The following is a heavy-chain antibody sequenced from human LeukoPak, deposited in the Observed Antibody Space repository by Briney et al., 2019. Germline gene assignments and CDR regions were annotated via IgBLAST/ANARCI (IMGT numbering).Heavy chain of an antibody. D-gene: IGHD3-10*01. J-gene: IGHJ6*03. CDR1: GYTFTSYG. CDR2: IIPIFGTA. CDR3: AREWRFQGSGSYYTPYYYMDV. V-gene: IGHV1-69*13. Sequence: GASVKVSCKASGYTFTSYGISWVRQAPGQGLEWMGGIIPIFGTANSAQKFQGRVTITADESTSTAYMELSSLRSEDTAVYYCAREWRFQGSGSYYTPYYYMDVWGKGTTVTVSS.